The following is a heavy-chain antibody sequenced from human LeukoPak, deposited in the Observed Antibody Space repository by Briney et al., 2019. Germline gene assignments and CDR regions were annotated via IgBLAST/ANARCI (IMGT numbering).Heavy chain of an antibody. V-gene: IGHV3-21*01. CDR3: ARSKGERQLVADY. CDR2: ISSSSSYI. J-gene: IGHJ4*02. Sequence: RSGGSLRLSCAASGFTFSSYSMNWVRQAPRKGLGWVSSISSSSSYIYYADSVKGRFTISRDNAKNSLYLQMNSLRAEDTAVYYCARSKGERQLVADYWGQGTLVTVSS. D-gene: IGHD6-6*01. CDR1: GFTFSSYS.